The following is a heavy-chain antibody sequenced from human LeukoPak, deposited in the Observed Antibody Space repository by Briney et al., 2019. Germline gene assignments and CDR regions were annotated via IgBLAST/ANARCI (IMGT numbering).Heavy chain of an antibody. CDR2: IYHSGST. CDR1: GYFISSGYY. CDR3: ARDLGRYCSSTSCPNWFDP. D-gene: IGHD2-2*01. V-gene: IGHV4-38-2*02. Sequence: SETLSLTCTVSGYFISSGYYWGWIRQPPGKGLEWIGSIYHSGSTYYNPSLKSRVTISVGTSKNQFSLKLSSVTAADTAVYYCARDLGRYCSSTSCPNWFDPWGQGTLVTVSS. J-gene: IGHJ5*02.